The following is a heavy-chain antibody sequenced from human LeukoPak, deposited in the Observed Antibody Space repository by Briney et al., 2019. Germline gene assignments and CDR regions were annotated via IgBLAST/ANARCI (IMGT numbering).Heavy chain of an antibody. J-gene: IGHJ3*02. D-gene: IGHD1-26*01. V-gene: IGHV3-21*04. CDR1: GFTFSSYS. CDR3: ANWIRRISGNYHDAFDI. CDR2: ISSSSSYI. Sequence: GGSLRLSCAASGFTFSSYSMNWVRQAPGKGLEWVPSISSSSSYIYYADSVKGRFTISRDNAKNSLYLQMSSLRSEDTAVYYCANWIRRISGNYHDAFDIWGQGTVVSVFS.